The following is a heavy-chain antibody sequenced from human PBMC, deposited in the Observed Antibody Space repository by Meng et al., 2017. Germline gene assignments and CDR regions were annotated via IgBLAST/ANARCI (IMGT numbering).Heavy chain of an antibody. CDR3: ARKYSSSWSDGSGAFDI. CDR2: IYTSGST. V-gene: IGHV4-4*07. D-gene: IGHD6-13*01. CDR1: GGSISSYY. Sequence: SETLSLTCTVSGGSISSYYWSWIRQPAGKGLEWIGRIYTSGSTNSNPSLKSRVTMSVDTSKNQFSLKLSSVTAADTAVYYCARKYSSSWSDGSGAFDIWGQGTMVTVAS. J-gene: IGHJ3*02.